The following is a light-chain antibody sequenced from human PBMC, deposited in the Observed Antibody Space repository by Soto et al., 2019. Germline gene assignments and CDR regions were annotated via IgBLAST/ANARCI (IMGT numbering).Light chain of an antibody. CDR2: SAS. Sequence: EIGLTQSPGTLSLSPGERATLSFMAIQSVSSSYLAWYQQKPGQAPRLLIYSASTRATGTPARFSGSGSGTEFTLTISRLQSEDFAVYYCQQYNNWPPLTFGGGTKVDIK. CDR3: QQYNNWPPLT. V-gene: IGKV3D-15*01. CDR1: QSVSSSY. J-gene: IGKJ4*01.